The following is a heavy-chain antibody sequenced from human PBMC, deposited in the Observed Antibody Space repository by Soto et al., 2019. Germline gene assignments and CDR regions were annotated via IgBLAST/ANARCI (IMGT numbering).Heavy chain of an antibody. D-gene: IGHD3-22*01. CDR1: GFTFNNAW. CDR2: IKSKTDGGTT. Sequence: LRLSCVASGFTFNNAWMNWVRQAPGKGLEWVGRIKSKTDGGTTDYAALVKGRFTISRDDSKTTLYLQMNGLKTEDTAVYYCTTAENYYDSSPFDYWGQGTLVTVSS. J-gene: IGHJ4*02. CDR3: TTAENYYDSSPFDY. V-gene: IGHV3-15*01.